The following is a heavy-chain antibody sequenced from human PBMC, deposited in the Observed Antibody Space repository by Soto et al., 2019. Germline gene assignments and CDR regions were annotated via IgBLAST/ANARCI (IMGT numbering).Heavy chain of an antibody. J-gene: IGHJ4*02. CDR3: AKIAVVIPCPDY. CDR1: GFTFSRYV. Sequence: EVQLLESGGGSVQPGGSLRLSCAASGFTFSRYVMSWVRQAPGKGLEWVSSISESGGSTYYAGSVKGRFTISRDNSKKTLYLQMKSLRAEDTAIYYCAKIAVVIPCPDYWGQGTLVTVSS. D-gene: IGHD3-22*01. V-gene: IGHV3-23*01. CDR2: ISESGGST.